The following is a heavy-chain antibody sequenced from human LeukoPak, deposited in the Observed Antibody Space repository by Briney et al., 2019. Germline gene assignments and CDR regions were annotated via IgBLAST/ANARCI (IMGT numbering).Heavy chain of an antibody. Sequence: ASVKVSCKASGYTFTSYGISWVRQAPGQGLEWVGWISTYNGNTNYAQKLQGRVTMTTDTSTSTAYMELRSLRSDDTAVYYCARNVVAPAALTPWGQGTLVTVSS. CDR2: ISTYNGNT. J-gene: IGHJ4*02. D-gene: IGHD2-2*01. CDR1: GYTFTSYG. CDR3: ARNVVAPAALTP. V-gene: IGHV1-18*01.